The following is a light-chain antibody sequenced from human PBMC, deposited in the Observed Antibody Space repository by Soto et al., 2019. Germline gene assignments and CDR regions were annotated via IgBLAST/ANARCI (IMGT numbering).Light chain of an antibody. CDR1: HGISSW. J-gene: IGKJ4*01. CDR2: ATS. Sequence: DIQMPQSPSSVSASVGDRVTITCRASHGISSWLAWYQQKPGKAPNLLFYATSSLQGGVPSRFSGSGSGTDFTLTISSLQPEYFATYYCLQYNSYPLTFGGGTKVDI. V-gene: IGKV1-12*01. CDR3: LQYNSYPLT.